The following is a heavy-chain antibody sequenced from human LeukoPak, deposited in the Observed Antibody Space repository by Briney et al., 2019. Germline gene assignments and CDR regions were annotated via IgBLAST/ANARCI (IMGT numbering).Heavy chain of an antibody. V-gene: IGHV6-1*01. D-gene: IGHD5-12*01. CDR1: GDSVSTNSAA. CDR2: TYYRSKWYN. Sequence: SQTLSLTCVISGDSVSTNSAAWNWIRQSPSSGLEWLGRTYYRSKWYNDYAASVKSRIIINPDTSKNQFSLQLNSVTPEDTAVYYCARDSGYDLGWFDPWGQGTLVIVSS. J-gene: IGHJ5*02. CDR3: ARDSGYDLGWFDP.